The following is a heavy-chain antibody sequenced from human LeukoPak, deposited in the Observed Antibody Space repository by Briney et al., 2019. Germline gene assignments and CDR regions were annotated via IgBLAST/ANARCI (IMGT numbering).Heavy chain of an antibody. CDR3: ASSHDYGDPNWFDP. D-gene: IGHD4-17*01. V-gene: IGHV4-30-2*01. J-gene: IGHJ5*02. CDR1: GGPISSGSYS. CDR2: IYHSGST. Sequence: PSQTLSLTCAVSGGPISSGSYSWSWIRQPPGKGLEWIGYIYHSGSTYYNPSLKSRVTISVDRSKNQFSLKLSSVTAADTAVYYCASSHDYGDPNWFDPWGQGTLVTVSS.